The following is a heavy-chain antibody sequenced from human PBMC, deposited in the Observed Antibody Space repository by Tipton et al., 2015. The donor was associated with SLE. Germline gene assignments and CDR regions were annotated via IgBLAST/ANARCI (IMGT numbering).Heavy chain of an antibody. CDR1: GGSISSYY. Sequence: TLSLTCTVSGGSISSYYWSWIRQPPGKGLEWIGYIYYSGSTNYNPSLKSRVTISVDTSKNQFSLKLSSVTAADTAVYYCARDPGDGYNYGAFDIGGQGTMVTVSS. CDR2: IYYSGST. J-gene: IGHJ3*02. V-gene: IGHV4-59*01. D-gene: IGHD5-24*01. CDR3: ARDPGDGYNYGAFDI.